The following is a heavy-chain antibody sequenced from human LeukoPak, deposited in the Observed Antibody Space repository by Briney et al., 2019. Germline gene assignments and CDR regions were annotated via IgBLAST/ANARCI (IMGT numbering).Heavy chain of an antibody. V-gene: IGHV1-58*02. Sequence: VASVKASCKASGFTFTSSAMQWVRQARGQRLEWIGWIVVGSGNTNYAQKFQERVTITRDMSTSIAYMELSSLRSEDTAVYYCAAEDDSSGWYEHYWGQGTLVTVSS. CDR1: GFTFTSSA. CDR3: AAEDDSSGWYEHY. D-gene: IGHD6-19*01. J-gene: IGHJ4*02. CDR2: IVVGSGNT.